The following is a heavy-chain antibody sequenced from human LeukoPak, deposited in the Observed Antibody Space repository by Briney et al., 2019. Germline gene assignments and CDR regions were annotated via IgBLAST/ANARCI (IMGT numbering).Heavy chain of an antibody. CDR1: GFTFSSHD. CDR2: FIPAGDR. V-gene: IGHV3-13*04. CDR3: VRGGVWGISSNWFEY. D-gene: IGHD7-27*01. J-gene: IGHJ5*01. Sequence: GGSLRLSCAASGFTFSSHDMHWVRQAAGKGLEWVSGFIPAGDRYYAESVKGRFTISRDNAESSLYLQMNSLRVGETAVYYCVRGGVWGISSNWFEYWGQGVLVTVSA.